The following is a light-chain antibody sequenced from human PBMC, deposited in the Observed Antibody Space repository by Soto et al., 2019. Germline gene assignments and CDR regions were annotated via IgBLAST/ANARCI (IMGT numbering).Light chain of an antibody. V-gene: IGKV3-20*01. CDR1: QSVTSSY. Sequence: EIVLTQSPGALSLSPGERATLSCRASQSVTSSYLAWYQQNAGQAPRLLIYGASNRATGIPDRFSGSGSGPHFTLTISRLEHEDFPVYYCQQYASSPLTFGGGTKVAIK. CDR2: GAS. CDR3: QQYASSPLT. J-gene: IGKJ4*01.